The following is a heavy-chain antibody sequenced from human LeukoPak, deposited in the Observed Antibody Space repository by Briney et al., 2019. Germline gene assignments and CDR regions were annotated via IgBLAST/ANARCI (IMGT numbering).Heavy chain of an antibody. CDR1: GGSISSGDYY. D-gene: IGHD4-17*01. Sequence: PSETLSLTRTVSGGSISSGDYYWRWIRQPPGRGLEWIAYIYYSGSTSYNPSLKSRVTISVDTSKNQFSLKLSSVTAADTAVYYCALGGDYEDYWGQGTLVTVSS. CDR2: IYYSGST. CDR3: ALGGDYEDY. V-gene: IGHV4-30-4*01. J-gene: IGHJ4*02.